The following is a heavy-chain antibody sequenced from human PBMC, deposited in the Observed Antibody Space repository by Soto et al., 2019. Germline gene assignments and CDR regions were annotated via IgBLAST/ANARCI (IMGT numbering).Heavy chain of an antibody. J-gene: IGHJ4*02. CDR2: IKSKTDGGTT. D-gene: IGHD3-22*01. V-gene: IGHV3-15*01. CDR1: GFTFSNAW. Sequence: GGSLRLSCAASGFTFSNAWMSWVRQAPGKGLEWVGRIKSKTDGGTTDYAAPVKGRFTISRDDSKNTLYLQMNSLKTEDTAVYYCTPITMIVVVTSWGQGTLVTVSS. CDR3: TPITMIVVVTS.